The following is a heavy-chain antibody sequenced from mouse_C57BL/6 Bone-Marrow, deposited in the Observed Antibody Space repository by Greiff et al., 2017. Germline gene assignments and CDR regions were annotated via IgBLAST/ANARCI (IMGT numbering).Heavy chain of an antibody. CDR1: GYTFTSYG. CDR2: IYPRSGNT. J-gene: IGHJ2*01. CDR3: AIIYYGNYRDY. D-gene: IGHD2-1*01. V-gene: IGHV1-81*01. Sequence: QVQLKESGAELARPGASVKLSCKASGYTFTSYGISWVKQRTGQGLEWIGEIYPRSGNTYYNEKFKGKATLTADKSSSTAYMELRSLTSEDSAVYFCAIIYYGNYRDYWGQGTTRTVSS.